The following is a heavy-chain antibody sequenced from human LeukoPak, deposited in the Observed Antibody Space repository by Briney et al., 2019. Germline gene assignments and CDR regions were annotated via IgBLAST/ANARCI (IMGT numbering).Heavy chain of an antibody. J-gene: IGHJ4*02. CDR2: LYSNGNT. CDR1: GFTVITND. Sequence: GGSLRLSCAASGFTVITNDMTSVRQAPGKGLEWVSVLYSNGNTKYADSVQGRFTISRDNSKNTLYLETNSLSPDDTAVYYCARGVEPLAANTLAYWGQGTLVSASS. D-gene: IGHD1-14*01. CDR3: ARGVEPLAANTLAY. V-gene: IGHV3-53*01.